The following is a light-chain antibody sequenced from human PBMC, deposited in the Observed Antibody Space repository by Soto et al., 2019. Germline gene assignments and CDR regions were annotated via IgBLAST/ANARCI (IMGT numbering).Light chain of an antibody. V-gene: IGKV3-20*01. CDR3: QHYDTSFWT. CDR2: GVS. Sequence: EIVLTQSPGTLSLSPGERATLSCRASESVSSTTLAWYQQKPGQAPRLLMYGVSTRATGIPVRFSGSGSGTDFTLPINSLEPEDFAVYFCQHYDTSFWTFGKGTKVNIK. J-gene: IGKJ1*01. CDR1: ESVSSTT.